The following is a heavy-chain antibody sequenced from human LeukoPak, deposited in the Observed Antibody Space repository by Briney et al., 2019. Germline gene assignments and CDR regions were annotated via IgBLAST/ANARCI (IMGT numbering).Heavy chain of an antibody. D-gene: IGHD3-3*01. V-gene: IGHV4-39*01. CDR1: GDSISSSSYY. J-gene: IGHJ5*02. CDR2: IHQSQST. Sequence: SETLSLTCPVSGDSISSSSYYWGWIRQPPGKGLEWIGSIHQSQSTYYNPSLKSRVTISVDTSKNHFSLKLNSVTAADTAVYYCARHPRFLGTWYNWFDPWGQGTLVTVSS. CDR3: ARHPRFLGTWYNWFDP.